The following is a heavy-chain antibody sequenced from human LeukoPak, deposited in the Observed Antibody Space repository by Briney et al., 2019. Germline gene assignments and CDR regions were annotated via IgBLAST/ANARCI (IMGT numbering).Heavy chain of an antibody. D-gene: IGHD3-22*01. V-gene: IGHV3-23*01. CDR2: ISGSGGST. CDR1: GFTFSSYA. Sequence: GGSLRLACAAYGFTFSSYAMSWVRQAPGKGLEWVSAISGSGGSTYYADSVKGRFTISRDNSKNTLYLQMNSLRAEDTAVYYCAREAYYYDSSGYSLLDYWGQGTLVTVSS. CDR3: AREAYYYDSSGYSLLDY. J-gene: IGHJ4*02.